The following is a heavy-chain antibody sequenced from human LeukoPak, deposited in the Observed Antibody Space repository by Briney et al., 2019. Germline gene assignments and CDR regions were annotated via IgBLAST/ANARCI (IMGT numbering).Heavy chain of an antibody. V-gene: IGHV3-74*01. Sequence: PGGSPRLSCAASGFTFSTSWMHWVRQAPGKGLVWVSRINPDGSSTDYADSVKGRFTISRDNAKNTLYLRMNSLRAEDAAVYYCVRDMGYYDKVWGQGTLVTVSS. CDR1: GFTFSTSW. CDR2: INPDGSST. D-gene: IGHD3-22*01. J-gene: IGHJ4*02. CDR3: VRDMGYYDKV.